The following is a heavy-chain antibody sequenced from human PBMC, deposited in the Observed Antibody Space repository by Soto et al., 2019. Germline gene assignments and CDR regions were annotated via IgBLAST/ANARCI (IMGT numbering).Heavy chain of an antibody. J-gene: IGHJ5*02. CDR2: IYHSGST. CDR1: GGSISSSNW. D-gene: IGHD6-13*01. Sequence: QVQLQESGPGLVKPSGTLSLTCAVSGGSISSSNWWSWVRQPPGKGLEWIGEIYHSGSTNYNPSLESRVTLSVDKCKNQFPLKLSSVPAADTAVYYCAGAAIAAAGTSGDDWFDPWGQGTLVTVSS. V-gene: IGHV4-4*02. CDR3: AGAAIAAAGTSGDDWFDP.